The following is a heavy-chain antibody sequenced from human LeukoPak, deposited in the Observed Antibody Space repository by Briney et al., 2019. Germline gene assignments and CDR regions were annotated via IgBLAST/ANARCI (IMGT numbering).Heavy chain of an antibody. J-gene: IGHJ4*02. Sequence: ASVKVSCKASGYTFTSYDINWVRQATGQGLEWMGWMNPNSGNTGYAQKFQGRVTMTRNTSISTAYMELSSLRSEDTAVYYCARVPRGYSGYGIDYWGQGTLVTVSS. V-gene: IGHV1-8*01. CDR3: ARVPRGYSGYGIDY. D-gene: IGHD5-12*01. CDR1: GYTFTSYD. CDR2: MNPNSGNT.